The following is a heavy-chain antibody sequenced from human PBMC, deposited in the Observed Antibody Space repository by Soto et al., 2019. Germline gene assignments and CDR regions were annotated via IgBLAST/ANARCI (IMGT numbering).Heavy chain of an antibody. CDR1: GFTFSSYA. V-gene: IGHV3-23*01. D-gene: IGHD3-22*01. CDR3: AKDGYYDSSGPKGRAFDI. CDR2: ISGSGGST. J-gene: IGHJ3*02. Sequence: GGSLRLSCAASGFTFSSYAMSWVRQAPGKGLEWVSAISGSGGSTYYADSVKGRFTISRDNSKNTLYLQMNSLRAEDTAVYYCAKDGYYDSSGPKGRAFDIWGQGTMVTVSS.